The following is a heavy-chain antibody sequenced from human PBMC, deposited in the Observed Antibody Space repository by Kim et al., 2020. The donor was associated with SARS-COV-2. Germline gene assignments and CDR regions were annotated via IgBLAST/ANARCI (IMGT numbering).Heavy chain of an antibody. CDR2: IYYSGST. CDR3: ARDRDGDYIRYFDL. Sequence: SETLSLTCTVSGGSISSYYWSWIRQPPGKGLEWIGYIYYSGSTNYNPSLKSRVTISVDTSKNQFSLKLSSVTAADTAVYYCARDRDGDYIRYFDLWGRGTLVTVSS. V-gene: IGHV4-59*01. J-gene: IGHJ2*01. CDR1: GGSISSYY. D-gene: IGHD4-17*01.